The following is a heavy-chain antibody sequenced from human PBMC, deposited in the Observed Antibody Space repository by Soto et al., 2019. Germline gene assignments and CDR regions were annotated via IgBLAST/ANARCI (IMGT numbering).Heavy chain of an antibody. Sequence: EVQLLESGGGLVQPGGSLRLSCAASGFTFSSYAMSWVRQAPGKGLQWVSAISGSGTNTYYADSVKGRFTISRDNSKNARYRQMNSVGAEDTAGYYCATSPRTIQLGSHSWGRGTTVPVSS. D-gene: IGHD5-18*01. J-gene: IGHJ6*04. CDR3: ATSPRTIQLGSHS. CDR2: ISGSGTNT. V-gene: IGHV3-23*01. CDR1: GFTFSSYA.